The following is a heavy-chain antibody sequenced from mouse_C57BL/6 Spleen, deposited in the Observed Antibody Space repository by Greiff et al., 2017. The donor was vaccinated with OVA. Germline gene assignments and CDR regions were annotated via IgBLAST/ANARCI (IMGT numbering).Heavy chain of an antibody. CDR3: ARDYYGSSYHFAY. J-gene: IGHJ3*01. D-gene: IGHD1-1*01. CDR1: GYTFTSYW. CDR2: INPSSGYT. Sequence: VQLKQSGAELAKPGASVKLSCKASGYTFTSYWMHWVKQRPGQGLEWIGYINPSSGYTKYNQKFKDKATLTADKSSSTAYMQLSSLTYEDSAVYYCARDYYGSSYHFAYWGQGTLVTVSA. V-gene: IGHV1-7*01.